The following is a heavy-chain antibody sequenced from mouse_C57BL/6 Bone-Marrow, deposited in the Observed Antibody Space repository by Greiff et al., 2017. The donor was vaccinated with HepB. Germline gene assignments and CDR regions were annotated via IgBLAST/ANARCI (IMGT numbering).Heavy chain of an antibody. D-gene: IGHD1-1*01. CDR3: AREGNYYGSSPWYFDV. CDR1: GYTFTDYY. CDR2: INPYNGGT. V-gene: IGHV1-19*01. Sequence: VQLQQSGPVLVKPGASVKMSCKASGYTFTDYYMNWVKQSHGKSLEWIGVINPYNGGTSYNQKFKGKATLTVDKSSSTAYMELNSLTSEDSAVYYCAREGNYYGSSPWYFDVWGTGTTVTVSS. J-gene: IGHJ1*03.